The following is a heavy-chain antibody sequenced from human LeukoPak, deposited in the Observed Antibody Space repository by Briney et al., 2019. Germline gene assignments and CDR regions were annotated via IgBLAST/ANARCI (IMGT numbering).Heavy chain of an antibody. D-gene: IGHD6-13*01. J-gene: IGHJ4*02. Sequence: GGSLRLSCAASGFTFSSYGMHWVRQAPGKGLEWVAFIRYDGSNKYYADSVKGRFTISRDNSKNTLYLQMNSLRAEDTAVYYCAIWGYSSSWYGFYWGQGTLVTVSS. CDR2: IRYDGSNK. V-gene: IGHV3-30*02. CDR1: GFTFSSYG. CDR3: AIWGYSSSWYGFY.